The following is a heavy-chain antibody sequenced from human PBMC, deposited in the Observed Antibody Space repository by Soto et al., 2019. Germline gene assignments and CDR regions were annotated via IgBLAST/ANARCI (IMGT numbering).Heavy chain of an antibody. CDR2: IDKSGGDT. D-gene: IGHD2-2*01. CDR1: GFTFTNYL. Sequence: EVQLLESGGDLVQPGGSLRLSCAASGFTFTNYLMTWVRQAPGKGLEWVSSIDKSGGDTYYADSVKGRFTISRDNSKNTLYLQMNGLRAEDTALYYCAKDPYRRSWYFWGQGTLVTVSS. V-gene: IGHV3-23*05. CDR3: AKDPYRRSWYF. J-gene: IGHJ4*02.